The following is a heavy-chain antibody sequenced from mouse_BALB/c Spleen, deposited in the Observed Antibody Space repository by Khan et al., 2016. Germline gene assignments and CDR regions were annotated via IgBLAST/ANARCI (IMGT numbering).Heavy chain of an antibody. V-gene: IGHV3-2*02. D-gene: IGHD2-1*01. CDR2: ISYSGST. CDR1: GYSITSDYA. Sequence: EVQLQESGPGLVKPSQSLSLTCTVTGYSITSDYAWNWIRQFPGNKLEWMGYISYSGSTSYIPSLKSRISITRDTSKNQFFLQLNSVTTEDTATYLCARWDGNYWYFDVWGAGTTVTVSS. J-gene: IGHJ1*01. CDR3: ARWDGNYWYFDV.